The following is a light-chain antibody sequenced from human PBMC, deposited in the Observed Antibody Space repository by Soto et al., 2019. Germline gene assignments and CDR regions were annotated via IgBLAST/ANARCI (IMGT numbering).Light chain of an antibody. V-gene: IGKV1-5*01. J-gene: IGKJ1*01. CDR3: QHYNVYSGT. CDR1: QSISSS. Sequence: GARVPHTCRASQSISSSLAWYQQKAGKAPKLLIYDASSLEGGVPSRFSGSGSGTEFTLTISSLQPDDFATYYCQHYNVYSGTFGQGTKVDI. CDR2: DAS.